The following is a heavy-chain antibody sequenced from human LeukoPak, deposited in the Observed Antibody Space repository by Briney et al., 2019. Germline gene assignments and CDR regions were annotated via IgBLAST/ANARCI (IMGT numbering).Heavy chain of an antibody. D-gene: IGHD2-21*02. CDR3: VKAPKVVTAIRSYYFDY. Sequence: GGSLRLSCSASGFTFSSYAMHWVRQAPGKGLEYVSAISSNGGSTYYADSVEGRFTISRDNSKNTLYLQMSSLRAEDTAVYYCVKAPKVVTAIRSYYFDYWGQGTLVTVSS. V-gene: IGHV3-64D*09. CDR2: ISSNGGST. J-gene: IGHJ4*02. CDR1: GFTFSSYA.